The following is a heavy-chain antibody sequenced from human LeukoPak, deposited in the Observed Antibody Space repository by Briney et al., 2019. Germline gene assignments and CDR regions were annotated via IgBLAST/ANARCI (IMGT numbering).Heavy chain of an antibody. Sequence: PGGSLRLSCAASGFTFSTSAMSWVRRVPGTGLEWVSTISGSGGNTHYADSVTGRFTISRDNSKNTLYLQMNSLRAEDTAIYYCAKDPGWYLDYWGQGTLVTVS. CDR1: GFTFSTSA. CDR3: AKDPGWYLDY. D-gene: IGHD3-9*01. CDR2: ISGSGGNT. J-gene: IGHJ4*02. V-gene: IGHV3-23*01.